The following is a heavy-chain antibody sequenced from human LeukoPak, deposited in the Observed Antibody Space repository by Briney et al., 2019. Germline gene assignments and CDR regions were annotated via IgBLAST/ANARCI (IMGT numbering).Heavy chain of an antibody. Sequence: SETLSLTCTVSGGSISSGGYYWSWIRQHPGKGLEWIGYISYSGSTYYNPSLNSRFTISVGTSKSQFSLKLSSVTAADTAVYYCARVRGYSYGELDYWGQGTLVTVSS. D-gene: IGHD5-18*01. CDR2: ISYSGST. J-gene: IGHJ4*02. CDR1: GGSISSGGYY. CDR3: ARVRGYSYGELDY. V-gene: IGHV4-31*03.